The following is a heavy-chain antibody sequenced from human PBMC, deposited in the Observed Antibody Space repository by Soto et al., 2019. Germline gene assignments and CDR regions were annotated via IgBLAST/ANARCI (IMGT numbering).Heavy chain of an antibody. CDR2: IYSGGST. Sequence: GGSLRLSCAASGFTVSSNYMSWVRQAPGKGLEWVSVIYSGGSTYYADSVKGRFTISRDNSKNTLYLQMNSLRAEDTAVYYCARVHAVTQYYMDVWGKGTTVTVSS. J-gene: IGHJ6*03. D-gene: IGHD4-17*01. CDR1: GFTVSSNY. V-gene: IGHV3-66*01. CDR3: ARVHAVTQYYMDV.